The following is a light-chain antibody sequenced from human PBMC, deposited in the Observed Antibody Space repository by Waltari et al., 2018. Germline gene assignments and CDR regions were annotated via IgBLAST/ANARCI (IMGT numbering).Light chain of an antibody. CDR2: DVN. CDR1: SSDIGAFKY. V-gene: IGLV2-14*03. CDR3: SSYTTSSTYV. J-gene: IGLJ1*01. Sequence: QSALTQPASVSGSPGQSITISCTGTSSDIGAFKYVSWYQQHPGKAPKLIIYDVNSRPSWVSNQFSGSKSGNTASLTISGLQAEDEADYYCSSYTTSSTYVLGTGTKVTVL.